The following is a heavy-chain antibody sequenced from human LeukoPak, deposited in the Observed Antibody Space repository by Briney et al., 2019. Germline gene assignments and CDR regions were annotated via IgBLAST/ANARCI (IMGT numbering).Heavy chain of an antibody. CDR2: IYYSGST. Sequence: SETLSLTCTVSGGSISSSSYYWGWIRQPPGKGLEWIGSIYYSGSTYYNPSLKSRVTISVDTSKNQFSLKLSSVTAADTAVYYCARLDPYDAFDIWGQGTLVTVSS. CDR1: GGSISSSSYY. CDR3: ARLDPYDAFDI. J-gene: IGHJ3*02. V-gene: IGHV4-39*01.